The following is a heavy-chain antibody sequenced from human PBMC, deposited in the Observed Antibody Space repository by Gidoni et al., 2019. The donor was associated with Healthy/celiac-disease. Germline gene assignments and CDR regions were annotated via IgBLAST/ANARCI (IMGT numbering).Heavy chain of an antibody. CDR3: AKDWDTYGMDV. D-gene: IGHD1-26*01. Sequence: QVQLVESGGGVVQPGGSLRLSCAASAFTFSSYGMHWVRQAPGKGLEWVAFIRYDGSNKYYADSVKGRFTISRDNSKNTLYLQMNSLRAEDTAVYYCAKDWDTYGMDVWGQGTTVTVSS. CDR2: IRYDGSNK. J-gene: IGHJ6*02. V-gene: IGHV3-30*02. CDR1: AFTFSSYG.